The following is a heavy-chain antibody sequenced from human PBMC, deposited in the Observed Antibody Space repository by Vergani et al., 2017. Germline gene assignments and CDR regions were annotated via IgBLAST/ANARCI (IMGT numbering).Heavy chain of an antibody. V-gene: IGHV6-1*01. CDR3: AREWEQQLSN. J-gene: IGHJ4*02. D-gene: IGHD6-13*01. CDR2: TYYRSKWYN. Sequence: QVQLQQSGPGLVKPSQPLLLTCAISGDSVSSNSAAWNWIRRSPSRGLEWMGRTYYRSKWYNDDAVSVKSRITINPDTSKNQFSLQLNSVTPEDTAVYYCAREWEQQLSNWGQGTLVTVYS. CDR1: GDSVSSNSAA.